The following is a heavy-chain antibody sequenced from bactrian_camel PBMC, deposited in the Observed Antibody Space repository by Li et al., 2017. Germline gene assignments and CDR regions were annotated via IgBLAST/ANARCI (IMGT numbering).Heavy chain of an antibody. CDR3: VRDGLARFGY. Sequence: HVQLVESGGGLVQPGGSLRLSCAASGFTFSSYYMSWVRQAPGKGLEWVSSIYSDSGNTYYTDSVKGRFTISRDNAKNTVYLQMNSLKSEDTAMYYCVRDGLARFGYWGQGTQVTVS. V-gene: IGHV3-2*01. CDR2: IYSDSGNT. J-gene: IGHJ6*01. CDR1: GFTFSSYY. D-gene: IGHD7*01.